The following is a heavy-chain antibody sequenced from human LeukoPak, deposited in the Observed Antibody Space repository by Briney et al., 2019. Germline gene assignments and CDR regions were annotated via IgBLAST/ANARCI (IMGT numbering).Heavy chain of an antibody. J-gene: IGHJ5*02. V-gene: IGHV4-59*01. CDR2: IYYSGST. CDR1: GGSISNY. Sequence: SETLSLTCTVAGGSISNYWSWIRRPPGKGLEWIGYIYYSGSTNYKPSLKSRVTISVDTSKNQFSLKLSSVTAADTAVYYCARGGYYGSGNDFRFDPWGQGTLVTVSS. CDR3: ARGGYYGSGNDFRFDP. D-gene: IGHD3-10*01.